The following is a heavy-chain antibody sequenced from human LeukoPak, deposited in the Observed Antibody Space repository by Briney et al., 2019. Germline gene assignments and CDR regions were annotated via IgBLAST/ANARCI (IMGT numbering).Heavy chain of an antibody. CDR2: ISDSGSLT. J-gene: IGHJ4*02. Sequence: GGSLRLSCAASGFAFSSLAMGWVRQAPGQGLEWVSVISDSGSLTYYADSVKGRFTISRDNSKNTLFLQMNSLRAEDTAVYYCARDARRTNGWYFFDYWGQGTLVTVSS. CDR1: GFAFSSLA. V-gene: IGHV3-23*01. D-gene: IGHD6-19*01. CDR3: ARDARRTNGWYFFDY.